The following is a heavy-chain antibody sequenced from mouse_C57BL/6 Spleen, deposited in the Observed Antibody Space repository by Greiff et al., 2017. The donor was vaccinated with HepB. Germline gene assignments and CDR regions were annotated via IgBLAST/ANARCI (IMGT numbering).Heavy chain of an antibody. D-gene: IGHD2-5*01. CDR3: AKGVYSNYVWFAY. CDR2: INPSSGYT. J-gene: IGHJ3*01. V-gene: IGHV1-7*01. CDR1: GYTFTSYW. Sequence: VQLQQSGAELAKPGASVKLSCKASGYTFTSYWMHWVKQRPGQGLEWIGYINPSSGYTKYNQKFKDKATLTADKSSSTAYMQLSSLTYEDVAVYYCAKGVYSNYVWFAYWGQGTLVTVSA.